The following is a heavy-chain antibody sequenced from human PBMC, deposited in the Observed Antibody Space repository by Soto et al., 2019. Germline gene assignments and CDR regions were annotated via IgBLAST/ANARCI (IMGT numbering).Heavy chain of an antibody. CDR3: AREVRLGMDV. CDR2: IIPILGIA. D-gene: IGHD3-16*01. Sequence: QVQLVQSGAEVKKPGSSVKVSCKASGGTFSSYTISWVRQAPGQGLAWMGRIIPILGIANYAQKFQGRVTITADKSTSTAYMELSSLRSEDTAVYYCAREVRLGMDVWGQGTTVTVSS. V-gene: IGHV1-69*08. CDR1: GGTFSSYT. J-gene: IGHJ6*02.